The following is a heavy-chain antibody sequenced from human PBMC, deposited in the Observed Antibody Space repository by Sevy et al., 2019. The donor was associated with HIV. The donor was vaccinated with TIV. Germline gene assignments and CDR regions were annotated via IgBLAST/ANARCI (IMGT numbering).Heavy chain of an antibody. CDR1: GDSITSSY. CDR3: AGLHTIFGLVRGFYFDN. V-gene: IGHV4-59*01. J-gene: IGHJ4*02. D-gene: IGHD3-3*01. CDR2: IYKSGST. Sequence: SETLSLRCTVSGDSITSSYWSWIRQPPGKGLEWLGYIYKSGSTNYNPSLKSRATIPVDTSKNHFSLKLTAVTTAETAVYYWAGLHTIFGLVRGFYFDNWGQGTLVTVS.